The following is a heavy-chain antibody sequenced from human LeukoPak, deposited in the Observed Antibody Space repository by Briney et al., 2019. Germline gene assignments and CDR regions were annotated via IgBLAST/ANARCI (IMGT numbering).Heavy chain of an antibody. J-gene: IGHJ4*02. CDR2: INPNSGDT. D-gene: IGHD2-2*01. CDR1: GYTFTGYH. V-gene: IGHV1-2*06. CDR3: ARDYCSSTSCLFDY. Sequence: ASVKVSRKASGYTFTGYHMHWVRQAPGQGLEWMGRINPNSGDTNYAQKFQGRVAMTRDTSISTAFMELTRLRSDDTAVYYCARDYCSSTSCLFDYWGQGTLVTVSS.